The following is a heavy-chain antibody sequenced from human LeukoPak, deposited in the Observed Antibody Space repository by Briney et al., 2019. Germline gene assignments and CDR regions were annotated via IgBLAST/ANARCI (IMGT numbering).Heavy chain of an antibody. CDR2: IYTSGST. CDR1: GGSISSGSYY. Sequence: SSETLSLTCTVSGGSISSGSYYWSWIRQPAGKGLEWVGRIYTSGSTNYNPSLKSRVTISLDTSKNQFSLKLSSVTAADTAVYYCANSIDFDYGDYYFDYWGQGALVTISS. J-gene: IGHJ4*02. V-gene: IGHV4-61*02. D-gene: IGHD4-17*01. CDR3: ANSIDFDYGDYYFDY.